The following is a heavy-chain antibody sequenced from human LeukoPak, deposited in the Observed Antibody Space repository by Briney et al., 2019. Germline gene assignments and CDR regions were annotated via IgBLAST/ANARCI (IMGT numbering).Heavy chain of an antibody. CDR2: ITGTGGK. CDR3: ATNPAPIDY. J-gene: IGHJ4*02. CDR1: GFTLTNHG. Sequence: GGSLRLSCAVSGFTLTNHGVSWVRQAPGKGLEWVSIITGTGGKYYGDSVKGRFTISRDNSKNTLYLQMNSLRAEDTAVYYCATNPAPIDYWGQGTLVTVSS. V-gene: IGHV3-66*02.